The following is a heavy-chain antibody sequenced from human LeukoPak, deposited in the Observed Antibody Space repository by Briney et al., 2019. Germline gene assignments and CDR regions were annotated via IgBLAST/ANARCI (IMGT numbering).Heavy chain of an antibody. Sequence: GGSLRLSCAASGFTFSSHSMAWVRQAPGKGLEWVSAIRGSGDTALYADSVKGRFAISRDNFKNIVYLEMNSLRAEDTATYYCAKVTWESRPPDCNSWGPGTLVTVSS. CDR2: IRGSGDTA. CDR3: AKVTWESRPPDCNS. CDR1: GFTFSSHS. D-gene: IGHD6-6*01. J-gene: IGHJ4*02. V-gene: IGHV3-23*01.